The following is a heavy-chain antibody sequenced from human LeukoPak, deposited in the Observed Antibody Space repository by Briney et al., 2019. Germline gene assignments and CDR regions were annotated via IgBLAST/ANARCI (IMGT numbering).Heavy chain of an antibody. D-gene: IGHD1-7*01. V-gene: IGHV1-18*01. CDR1: GYTFTSYG. CDR2: ISAYNGNT. Sequence: ASVKVSCKASGYTFTSYGISWGRHPPGQGLEWMGWISAYNGNTNYAQKLQGRVTMTTDTSTSTAYMELRSLRADGTAVYYCARAQAAPRLIGTNWFDPWGQGTLVTGSS. CDR3: ARAQAAPRLIGTNWFDP. J-gene: IGHJ5*02.